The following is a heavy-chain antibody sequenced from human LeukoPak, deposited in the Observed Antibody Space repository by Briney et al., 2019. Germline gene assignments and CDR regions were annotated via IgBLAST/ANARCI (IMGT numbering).Heavy chain of an antibody. CDR1: GGTFSSYA. V-gene: IGHV1-69*04. J-gene: IGHJ6*02. CDR2: IIPILGIA. CDR3: ARDYQQLENYYYGMDV. D-gene: IGHD2-2*01. Sequence: SVKVSCKASGGTFSSYAISWVRQAPGRGLEWMGRIIPILGIANYAQKFQGRVTITADKSTSTAYMELSSLRSEDTAVYYCARDYQQLENYYYGMDVWGQGTTVTVSS.